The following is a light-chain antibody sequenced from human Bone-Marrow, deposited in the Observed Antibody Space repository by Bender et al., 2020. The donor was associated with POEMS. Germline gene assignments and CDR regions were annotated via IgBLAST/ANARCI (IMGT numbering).Light chain of an antibody. V-gene: IGLV1-51*02. CDR3: GTWDSSLSAVV. CDR1: RLGDEY. J-gene: IGLJ2*01. Sequence: EVTQPPSVSVSPGQTVTITCSGSRLGDEYVSWYQQKPGQSPVLVIYQDTKRPSGIPERFSGSKSDTSATLGITGLQTGDEADYYCGTWDSSLSAVVFGGGTKLTVL. CDR2: QDT.